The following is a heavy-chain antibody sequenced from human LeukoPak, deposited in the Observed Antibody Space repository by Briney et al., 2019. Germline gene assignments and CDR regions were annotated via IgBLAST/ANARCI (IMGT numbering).Heavy chain of an antibody. V-gene: IGHV3-74*01. CDR2: INTDGSST. D-gene: IGHD6-19*01. Sequence: GGSLRLSCAASGFTFSSYWMHWVRQAPGKGLVWVSRINTDGSSTSYADSVKGRFTISRDNAKNTLYLQMNSPRAEDTAVYYCAKDRDSSGWSGGFDYWGQGTLVTVSS. J-gene: IGHJ4*02. CDR1: GFTFSSYW. CDR3: AKDRDSSGWSGGFDY.